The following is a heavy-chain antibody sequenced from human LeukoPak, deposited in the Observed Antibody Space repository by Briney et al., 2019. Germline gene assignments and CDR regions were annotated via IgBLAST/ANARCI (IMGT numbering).Heavy chain of an antibody. Sequence: GGSLRLSCAASGFTFSSYWMSWVRQAPGKGLEWVANIKQDGSEKYYVDSVKGRFTISRDNAKNSVYLQMDSLRAEDTAVYYCARDPSTWNGYSDYWGQGTLVTVSS. J-gene: IGHJ4*02. CDR3: ARDPSTWNGYSDY. D-gene: IGHD3-3*01. V-gene: IGHV3-7*01. CDR1: GFTFSSYW. CDR2: IKQDGSEK.